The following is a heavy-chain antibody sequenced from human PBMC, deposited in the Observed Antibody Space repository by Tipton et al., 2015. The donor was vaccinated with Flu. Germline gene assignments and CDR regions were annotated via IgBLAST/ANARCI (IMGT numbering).Heavy chain of an antibody. J-gene: IGHJ4*02. Sequence: TLSLTCTVSGGSYTTSSHHWAWIRQPPGKGLEWLGSVYYTGVTNYNPSLESRVTVSKDTSKNQFSLKLTSLTAADTAIYYCAREVGGEGKLDSWGQGAPVTVSS. CDR1: GGSYTTSSHH. CDR3: AREVGGEGKLDS. CDR2: VYYTGVT. D-gene: IGHD1-26*01. V-gene: IGHV4-39*07.